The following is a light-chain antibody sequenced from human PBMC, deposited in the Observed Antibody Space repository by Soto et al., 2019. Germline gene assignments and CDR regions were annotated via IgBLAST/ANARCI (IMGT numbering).Light chain of an antibody. CDR1: QSVDKL. CDR2: DAF. Sequence: EIVLTQSPATLSLSPGERATLSCRASQSVDKLLAWYQQRPGQAPRLLIYDAFNRATGIPTRFSGSGSGTEFALTISSLEPEDFALYYCQHLSNWLGTFGPGTKVEIK. V-gene: IGKV3-11*01. CDR3: QHLSNWLGT. J-gene: IGKJ3*01.